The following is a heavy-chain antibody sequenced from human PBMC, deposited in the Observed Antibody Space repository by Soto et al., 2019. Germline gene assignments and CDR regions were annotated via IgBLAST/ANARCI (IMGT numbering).Heavy chain of an antibody. CDR3: TPLALKYNSDWYPLSD. CDR2: IKSETDGGTI. CDR1: GFTFSNVW. J-gene: IGHJ4*02. V-gene: IGHV3-15*07. D-gene: IGHD6-19*01. Sequence: EVQLVESGGGLVKPGGSLRLSCAGSGFTFSNVWMNWVRQAPGKGLEWVGRIKSETDGGTIDYAAPVKGRFTISRDDSNNTLSLQMNSLKTEDTATYYCTPLALKYNSDWYPLSDWGQGTLVTVSS.